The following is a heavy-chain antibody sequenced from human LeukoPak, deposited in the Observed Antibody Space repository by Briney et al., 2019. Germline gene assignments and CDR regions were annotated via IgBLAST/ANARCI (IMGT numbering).Heavy chain of an antibody. Sequence: GESLKISRKGSGYSFTSYWIGWVRQMPGKGLEWMGIIYPGDSDTRYSPSFQGQVTISAGKSISTAYLQWSSLKASDTAMYYCARRSSGWTTGKYYFDYWGQGTLVTVSS. V-gene: IGHV5-51*01. CDR3: ARRSSGWTTGKYYFDY. D-gene: IGHD6-19*01. J-gene: IGHJ4*02. CDR2: IYPGDSDT. CDR1: GYSFTSYW.